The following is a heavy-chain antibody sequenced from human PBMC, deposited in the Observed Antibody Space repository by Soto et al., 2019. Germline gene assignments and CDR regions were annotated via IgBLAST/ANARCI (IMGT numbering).Heavy chain of an antibody. CDR1: GFTFSSYA. CDR2: ISYDESNQ. J-gene: IGHJ4*02. Sequence: GGSLRLSCAASGFTFSSYAMHWVRQAPGEGLEWVAVISYDESNQYYADSVKGRFTISRDNSKNTLYLQMNSLRAEDTAVYYCARRGSGSYYDYWGQGTLVTVSS. CDR3: ARRGSGSYYDY. V-gene: IGHV3-30*04. D-gene: IGHD1-26*01.